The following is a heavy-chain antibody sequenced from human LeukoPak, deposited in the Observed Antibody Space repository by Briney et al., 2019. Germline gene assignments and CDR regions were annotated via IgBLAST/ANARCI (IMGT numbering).Heavy chain of an antibody. J-gene: IGHJ3*02. CDR3: AKESGYCSGGRCYPGAFDI. CDR1: GFTFSSYA. Sequence: PGGSLRLSCAASGFTFSSYAMSWVRQAPGKGLEWVSLISASGGSTYYADSVKGRFTISRDNSKNTLYLQMNSPRAEDTAVYYCAKESGYCSGGRCYPGAFDIWGQGTMVTVSS. CDR2: ISASGGST. V-gene: IGHV3-23*01. D-gene: IGHD2-15*01.